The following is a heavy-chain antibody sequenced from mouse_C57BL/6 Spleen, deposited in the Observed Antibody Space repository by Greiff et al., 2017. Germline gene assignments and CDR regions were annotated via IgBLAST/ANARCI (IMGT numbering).Heavy chain of an antibody. CDR1: GFSLSTFGMG. V-gene: IGHV8-8*01. Sequence: QVTLKESGPGILQPSQTLSLTCSFSGFSLSTFGMGVGWIRQPPGKGLEWLVHIWWDDDKYYNPVLKSRLTISKDTSKNQVFLKIANVDTADTATYYCARISYGSSLEGAMDYWGQGTSVTVSS. CDR3: ARISYGSSLEGAMDY. D-gene: IGHD1-1*01. J-gene: IGHJ4*01. CDR2: IWWDDDK.